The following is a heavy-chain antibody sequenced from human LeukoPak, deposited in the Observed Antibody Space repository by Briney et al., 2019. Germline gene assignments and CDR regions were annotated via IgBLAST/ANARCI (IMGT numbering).Heavy chain of an antibody. CDR3: ARGTWDYMDV. CDR2: IYYSGST. J-gene: IGHJ6*03. Sequence: SETLSLTCTVSGGSISSSSYYWGWIRQPPGKGLEWIGSIYYSGSTYYNPSLKSRVTISVDTSKNQFSLKLSSVTAADTAEYYCARGTWDYMDVWGKGTTVTVSS. D-gene: IGHD1-26*01. CDR1: GGSISSSSYY. V-gene: IGHV4-39*07.